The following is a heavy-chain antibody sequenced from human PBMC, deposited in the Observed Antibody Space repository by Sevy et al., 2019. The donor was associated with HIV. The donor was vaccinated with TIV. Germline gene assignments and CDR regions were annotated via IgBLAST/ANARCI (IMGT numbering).Heavy chain of an antibody. CDR3: ARGPSGFVGKDV. Sequence: SETLSLTCSVYGGSFGGYYWSWIRQPPGKGLEWIGEINHTGSTNYNPSLKSRVTISVDTSKNQFSLKLSSVTAADTAVYYCARGPSGFVGKDVWGQGTTVTVSS. CDR2: INHTGST. J-gene: IGHJ6*01. D-gene: IGHD6-19*01. CDR1: GGSFGGYY. V-gene: IGHV4-34*01.